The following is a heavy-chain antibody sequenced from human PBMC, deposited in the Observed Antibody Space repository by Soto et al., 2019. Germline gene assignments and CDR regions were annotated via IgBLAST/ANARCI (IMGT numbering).Heavy chain of an antibody. CDR3: ARLDGHLPGLGYFQH. J-gene: IGHJ1*01. V-gene: IGHV1-18*01. Sequence: ASVKVSCKASGYTFTSYGISWVRQAPGQGLEWMGWINAYNGNTNYAQKLQGRVTMTTDTSTSTAYMELRSLRSDDTAVYYCARLDGHLPGLGYFQHWGQGTLVTVSS. D-gene: IGHD2-2*03. CDR2: INAYNGNT. CDR1: GYTFTSYG.